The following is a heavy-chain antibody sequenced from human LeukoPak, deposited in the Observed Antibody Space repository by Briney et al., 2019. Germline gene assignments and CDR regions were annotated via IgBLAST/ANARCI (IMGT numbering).Heavy chain of an antibody. CDR3: ARSGWYYYYYYMDV. D-gene: IGHD6-19*01. CDR1: GGSISSSY. V-gene: IGHV4-59*12. J-gene: IGHJ6*03. Sequence: SETLSLTCTVSGGSISSSYWSWIRQPPGKGLEWIGYIYYTGSTTYNPSLKSRVTISVDTSKNQFSLKLSSVTAADTAVYYCARSGWYYYYYYMDVWGKGTTVTVSS. CDR2: IYYTGST.